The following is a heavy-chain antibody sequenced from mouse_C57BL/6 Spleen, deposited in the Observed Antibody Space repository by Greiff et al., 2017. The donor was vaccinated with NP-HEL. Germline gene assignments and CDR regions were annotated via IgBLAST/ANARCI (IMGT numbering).Heavy chain of an antibody. CDR2: INPNNGGT. V-gene: IGHV1-26*01. CDR1: GYTFTDYY. CDR3: ARVGRGGMDY. Sequence: EVQLQQSGPELVKPGASVKISCKASGYTFTDYYMNWVKQSHGKSLEWIGDINPNNGGTSYNQKFKGKATLTVDKSSSTAYMELRSLTSEDSAVYYCARVGRGGMDYWGQGTSVTVSS. J-gene: IGHJ4*01. D-gene: IGHD3-1*01.